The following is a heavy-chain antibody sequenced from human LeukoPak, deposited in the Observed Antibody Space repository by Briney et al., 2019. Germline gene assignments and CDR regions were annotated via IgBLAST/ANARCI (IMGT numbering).Heavy chain of an antibody. CDR2: IYYSGST. Sequence: PSETLSLTCTVSGGSISSYYWSWIRQPPGKGLEWIGYIYYSGSTNYNPSLKSRVTISVDTSKNQFSLKLSSVTAADTAVYYCARGSYYYDSSPDYWGQGTLVTVSS. D-gene: IGHD3-22*01. J-gene: IGHJ4*02. CDR1: GGSISSYY. CDR3: ARGSYYYDSSPDY. V-gene: IGHV4-59*01.